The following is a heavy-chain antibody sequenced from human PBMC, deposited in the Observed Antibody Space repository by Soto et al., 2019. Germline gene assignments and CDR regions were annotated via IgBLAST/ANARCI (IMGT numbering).Heavy chain of an antibody. V-gene: IGHV4-31*03. J-gene: IGHJ3*02. CDR1: GGSISSGGYY. Sequence: SETLSLTCTASGGSISSGGYYWSWIRQHPGKGLEWIGYIYYSGSTYYNPSLKSRVTISVDTSKNQFSLKLSSVTAADTAVYYCARVGGSCSSTSCYRLGAFDIWGQGTMVTVSS. D-gene: IGHD2-2*01. CDR3: ARVGGSCSSTSCYRLGAFDI. CDR2: IYYSGST.